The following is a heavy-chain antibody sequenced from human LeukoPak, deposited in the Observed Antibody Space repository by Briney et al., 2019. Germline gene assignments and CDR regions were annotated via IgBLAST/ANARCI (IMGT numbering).Heavy chain of an antibody. Sequence: VKPSGTLSLTCTVSGGSISSYYWSWIRQPAGKGLEWIGRIYTSGSTNYNPSLKSRVTMSVDTSKNQFSLKLSSVTAADTAVYYCARTVGDGSGSYLYYYYMDVWGKGTTVTVSS. V-gene: IGHV4-4*07. CDR2: IYTSGST. CDR1: GGSISSYY. J-gene: IGHJ6*03. CDR3: ARTVGDGSGSYLYYYYMDV. D-gene: IGHD3-10*01.